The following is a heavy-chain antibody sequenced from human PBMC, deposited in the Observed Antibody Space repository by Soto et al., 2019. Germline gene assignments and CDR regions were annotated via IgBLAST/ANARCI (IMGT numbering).Heavy chain of an antibody. D-gene: IGHD1-20*01. CDR3: ARSGYNWNDGARGYFDY. CDR2: ISSSGRTI. Sequence: PGGSLRLSCAASGFTFSSYEMNWVRQAPGKGLEWVSYISSSGRTIYYADSVKGRFTISRDNAKNSLYLQMNSLRAEDTAVYYCARSGYNWNDGARGYFDYWGQGTLVTVYS. V-gene: IGHV3-48*03. J-gene: IGHJ4*02. CDR1: GFTFSSYE.